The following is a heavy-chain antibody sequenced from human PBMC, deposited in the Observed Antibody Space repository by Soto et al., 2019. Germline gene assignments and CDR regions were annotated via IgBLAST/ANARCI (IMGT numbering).Heavy chain of an antibody. CDR3: ARGVGSSPPRY. Sequence: SETLSLTCFVSGGSVTSHHWSWIRQSPRQGLEWIGYVYDNGRPYYSPSLKSRVTISADTSKNQISLKLTSATAADTAVYYCARGVGSSPPRYWGRGTLVTVSS. CDR2: VYDNGRP. CDR1: GGSVTSHH. V-gene: IGHV4-59*02. J-gene: IGHJ4*02. D-gene: IGHD3-9*01.